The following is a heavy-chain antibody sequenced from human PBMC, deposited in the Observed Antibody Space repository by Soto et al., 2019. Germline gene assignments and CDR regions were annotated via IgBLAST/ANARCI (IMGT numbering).Heavy chain of an antibody. CDR1: GFTFDDYA. CDR3: PKDLRVDIVAPIFDY. V-gene: IGHV3-9*01. Sequence: EVQLVESGGGLVQPGRSLRLSCAASGFTFDDYAMHWVRQAPGKGLEWVSGISWNSGSIGYADSVKGRFTISRDNAKNSLYLQMNSLSAEDTALYYCPKDLRVDIVAPIFDYWGQGTLVTVSS. D-gene: IGHD5-12*01. J-gene: IGHJ4*02. CDR2: ISWNSGSI.